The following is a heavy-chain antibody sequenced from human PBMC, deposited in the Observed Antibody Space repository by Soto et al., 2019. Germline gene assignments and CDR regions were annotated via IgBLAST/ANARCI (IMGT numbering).Heavy chain of an antibody. CDR3: ATSYGNAWYTY. V-gene: IGHV4-34*01. D-gene: IGHD6-13*01. CDR1: GGSLSDYF. CDR2: INHLGSI. Sequence: PSETLSLTCVVSGGSLSDYFWSWIRQPPGKALEWIGEINHLGSINYNPSLKSRLTISVDRSKNQFSLQLTSVTAADTAIYYCATSYGNAWYTYWGQGTQVTVSS. J-gene: IGHJ4*02.